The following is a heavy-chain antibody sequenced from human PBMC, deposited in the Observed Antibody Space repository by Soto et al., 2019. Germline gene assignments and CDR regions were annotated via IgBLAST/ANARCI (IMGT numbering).Heavy chain of an antibody. CDR2: IYYSGYT. D-gene: IGHD2-21*01. V-gene: IGHV4-39*01. CDR1: GGSISSSSYY. J-gene: IGHJ5*01. Sequence: SETLSLTCTVSGGSISSSSYYLGWIRQPPGKGLEWIGSIYYSGYTYYNPSLKSRVSITLETSKSQFSLRLTSVTASDTAVYYCARLGAYYQSLDPWGQGTVVTVSS. CDR3: ARLGAYYQSLDP.